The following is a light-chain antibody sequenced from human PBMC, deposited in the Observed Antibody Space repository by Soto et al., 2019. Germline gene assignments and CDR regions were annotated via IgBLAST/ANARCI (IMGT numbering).Light chain of an antibody. Sequence: DIQMTQSPSSLSASVRERVTIACRASQSITNNLNWYQQKPGRAPKLLIYRVSNLQSGVPSRFSGSGSGTDFTLTISGLQPDDFATYYCQQSYSTPPTFGQGTKVE. CDR2: RVS. CDR3: QQSYSTPPT. CDR1: QSITNN. V-gene: IGKV1-39*01. J-gene: IGKJ1*01.